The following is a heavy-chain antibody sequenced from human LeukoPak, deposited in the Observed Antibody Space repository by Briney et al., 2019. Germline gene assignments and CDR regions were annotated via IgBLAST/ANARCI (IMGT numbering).Heavy chain of an antibody. CDR3: AKVVGPLPPPGPLFDH. V-gene: IGHV3-23*01. CDR1: GFTFSSYA. Sequence: GGSLRLSCAASGFTFSSYAMSWVRQAPGKGLEWVSAISGSGGSTYYADSVKGRFTISRDNSKNTLYLQMNSLRAEDTAVYYWAKVVGPLPPPGPLFDHLGQGTLVTVSS. CDR2: ISGSGGST. J-gene: IGHJ4*02. D-gene: IGHD2-21*01.